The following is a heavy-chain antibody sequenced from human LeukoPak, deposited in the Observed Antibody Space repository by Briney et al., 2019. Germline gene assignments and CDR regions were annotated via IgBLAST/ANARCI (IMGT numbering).Heavy chain of an antibody. Sequence: SVKVSCKASGGTFSSYAISWVRQAPGQGLEWMGRIIPILGIANYAQKFQGRVTITADKSTSTAYMELSSLRSEDTAVYYCARDQSITMVNWFDPWGQGTLVTVSS. CDR1: GGTFSSYA. CDR3: ARDQSITMVNWFDP. V-gene: IGHV1-69*04. J-gene: IGHJ5*02. CDR2: IIPILGIA. D-gene: IGHD3-10*01.